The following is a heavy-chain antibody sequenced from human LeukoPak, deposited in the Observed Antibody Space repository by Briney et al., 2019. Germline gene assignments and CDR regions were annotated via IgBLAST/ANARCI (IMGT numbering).Heavy chain of an antibody. CDR1: GCTFSSYA. CDR2: IIPNFGTA. CDR3: VTALYPYSSSWSSTFDG. J-gene: IGHJ4*02. V-gene: IGHV1-69*06. D-gene: IGHD6-13*01. Sequence: SVKVSCKASGCTFSSYAISWVRQAPRQGLEWMGVIIPNFGTANYAQKFHGRVTITADKSTSTDYMELSSLVSDDTAVYYCVTALYPYSSSWSSTFDGWGQGTLVTVSS.